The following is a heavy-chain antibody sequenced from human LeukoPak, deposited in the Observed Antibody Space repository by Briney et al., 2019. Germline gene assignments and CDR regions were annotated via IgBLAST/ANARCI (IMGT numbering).Heavy chain of an antibody. CDR3: ASFYQAYYFDY. J-gene: IGHJ4*02. CDR1: GGSISSGDYY. D-gene: IGHD2-21*01. CDR2: IYYSGST. Sequence: SQTLSLTCTVSGGSISSGDYYWSWIRQPPGKGLEWIGYIYYSGSTYYNPSLKGRVTISVDTSKNQFSLKLNSVTAADTAVYYCASFYQAYYFDYWGQGTLVTVSS. V-gene: IGHV4-30-4*01.